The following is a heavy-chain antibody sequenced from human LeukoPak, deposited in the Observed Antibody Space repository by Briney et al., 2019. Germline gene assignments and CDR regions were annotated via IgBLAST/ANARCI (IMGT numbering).Heavy chain of an antibody. CDR1: GFTFDDYA. CDR3: AKDPMVRGVTSWFDP. CDR2: ISWNSGSI. D-gene: IGHD3-10*01. V-gene: IGHV3-9*01. Sequence: GGSLRLSCAASGFTFDDYAMHWVRQAPGKGLEWVSGISWNSGSIGYADSVKGRFTISRDNAKNSLYLQMNSLRAEDTALYYCAKDPMVRGVTSWFDPWGQGTLVTVSS. J-gene: IGHJ5*02.